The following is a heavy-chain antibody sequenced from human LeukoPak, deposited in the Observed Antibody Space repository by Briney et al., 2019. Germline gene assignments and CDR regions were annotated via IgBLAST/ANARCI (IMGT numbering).Heavy chain of an antibody. CDR3: ARGSTYYDSSGQVPFDY. V-gene: IGHV3-48*01. J-gene: IGHJ4*02. CDR1: GFTLRSYV. Sequence: GGSLRLSCAASGFTLRSYVMSWVRQAPGKGLEWVSYISSSSSTIYYADSVKGRFTISRDNAKNSLYLQMNSLRAEDTAVYYCARGSTYYDSSGQVPFDYWGQGTLVTVSS. CDR2: ISSSSSTI. D-gene: IGHD3-22*01.